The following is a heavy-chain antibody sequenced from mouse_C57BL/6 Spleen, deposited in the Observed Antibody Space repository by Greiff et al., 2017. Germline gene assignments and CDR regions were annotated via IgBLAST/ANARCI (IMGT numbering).Heavy chain of an antibody. V-gene: IGHV1-82*01. CDR2: FYPGDGDT. Sequence: QVQLQQSGPELVKPGASVKISCKASGYAFSSSWMNWVKQRPGKGLEWIGRFYPGDGDTNYNGKFKGKATLTAAKSSSTAYMQLSSLTSEDAAVYFCARSDLLGFAYWGQGTLVTVSA. D-gene: IGHD2-10*01. CDR1: GYAFSSSW. J-gene: IGHJ3*01. CDR3: ARSDLLGFAY.